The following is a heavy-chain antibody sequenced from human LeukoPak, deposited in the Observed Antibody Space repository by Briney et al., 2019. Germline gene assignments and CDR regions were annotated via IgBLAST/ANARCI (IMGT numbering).Heavy chain of an antibody. Sequence: GGSLRLSCAASGFTFSSYSMNWVRQAPGKGLEWVPSISSSSSYIYYADSVKGRFTISRDNAKNSLYLQMNSLRAEDTAVYYCAREPVAGSNWFDPWGQGTVVTVSS. CDR1: GFTFSSYS. CDR2: ISSSSSYI. V-gene: IGHV3-21*01. CDR3: AREPVAGSNWFDP. D-gene: IGHD6-19*01. J-gene: IGHJ5*02.